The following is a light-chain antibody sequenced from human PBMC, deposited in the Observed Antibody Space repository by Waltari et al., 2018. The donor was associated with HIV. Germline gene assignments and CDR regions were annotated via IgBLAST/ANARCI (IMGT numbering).Light chain of an antibody. Sequence: QSALTQPPSVSGSPGQSVTIYCTGTSNDVARYDRVSWYQQPPGRGPKLLIYEVVNRPAGVPGRFSGAKSGNTASLTSFGLQSEDEADYHCSSFTASGTWVFGGGTKLTV. CDR3: SSFTASGTWV. CDR1: SNDVARYDR. J-gene: IGLJ3*02. V-gene: IGLV2-18*02. CDR2: EVV.